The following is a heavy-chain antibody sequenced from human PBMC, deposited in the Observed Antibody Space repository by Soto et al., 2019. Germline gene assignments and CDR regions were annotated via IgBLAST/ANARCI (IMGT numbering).Heavy chain of an antibody. CDR2: ISSSSSTI. J-gene: IGHJ5*02. V-gene: IGHV3-48*02. D-gene: IGHD6-19*01. CDR3: ARERAVGIAVALNWFDP. CDR1: GFTFSSYS. Sequence: EVHLVESGGGLVQPGGSLRLSCAASGFTFSSYSMNWVRQAPGKGLEWVSYISSSSSTIYYADSVKGRFTISRDNAKNALYLRMKTLRDEDTAVYYCARERAVGIAVALNWFDPWGQGTRVTVSS.